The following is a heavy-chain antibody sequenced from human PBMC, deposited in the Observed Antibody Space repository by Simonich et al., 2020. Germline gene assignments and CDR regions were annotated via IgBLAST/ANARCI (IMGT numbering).Heavy chain of an antibody. CDR2: ISYDGSHK. D-gene: IGHD7-27*01. CDR1: GFTFSSYA. Sequence: QVQLVESGGGVVQPVRSLRLSCAASGFTFSSYAMHWVRQAPGKGLGGGAVISYDGSHKYYAYSVKGRFTISRDHSKNTLYLQMNSLRAEDTAVYYCARDRNWGWFDPWGQGTLVTVSS. J-gene: IGHJ5*02. CDR3: ARDRNWGWFDP. V-gene: IGHV3-30*07.